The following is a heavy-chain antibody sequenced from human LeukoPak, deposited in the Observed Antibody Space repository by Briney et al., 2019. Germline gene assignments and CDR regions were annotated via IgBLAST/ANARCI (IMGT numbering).Heavy chain of an antibody. Sequence: SETLSLTCGIYGGSFSGYYWSWIRQPPGKGLEWIGEINHSGSTNYKSSLKSRVTMSVDTSKNHFSLRLSSVTAADAAVYYCARIDYYGSGSYGFDPWGQGTLVTVSS. J-gene: IGHJ5*02. CDR1: GGSFSGYY. CDR2: INHSGST. V-gene: IGHV4-34*01. D-gene: IGHD3-10*01. CDR3: ARIDYYGSGSYGFDP.